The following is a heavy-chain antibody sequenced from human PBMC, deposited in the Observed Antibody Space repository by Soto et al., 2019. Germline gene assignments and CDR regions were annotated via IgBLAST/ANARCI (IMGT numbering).Heavy chain of an antibody. D-gene: IGHD2-15*01. J-gene: IGHJ6*02. CDR1: GGTFSNYA. CDR2: LIPISGTT. V-gene: IGHV1-69*13. CDR3: ASVETQRYYYGMDV. Sequence: ASVKVSCKASGGTFSNYAIAWVRQAPGQGLEWMGGLIPISGTTDYAQKFQGRVTITADESTSTAYMELSSLRSEDTAVYYCASVETQRYYYGMDVWGQGTTVTVSS.